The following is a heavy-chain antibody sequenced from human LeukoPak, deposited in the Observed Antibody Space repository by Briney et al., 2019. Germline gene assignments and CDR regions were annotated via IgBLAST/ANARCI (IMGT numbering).Heavy chain of an antibody. V-gene: IGHV3-33*01. J-gene: IGHJ3*02. Sequence: GGSLRLSCATSGFTFSSFAMHWVRQAPGKGLEWVAVIWYDGSNKYYADSVKGRFTISRDNSKNTLYLQMNSLRAEDTAVYYCASGTTGGAFDIWGQGTMVTVSS. D-gene: IGHD1-1*01. CDR2: IWYDGSNK. CDR3: ASGTTGGAFDI. CDR1: GFTFSSFA.